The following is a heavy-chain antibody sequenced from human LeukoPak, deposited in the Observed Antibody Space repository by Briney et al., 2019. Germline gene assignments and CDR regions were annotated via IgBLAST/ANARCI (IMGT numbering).Heavy chain of an antibody. J-gene: IGHJ5*02. CDR3: ARVPGGSGSYYNEDWFDP. Sequence: ASVKVSCKASGYTFTSYDINWVRQATGQGLEWMGWMNPNSGNTGYAQKFQGRVTMTRNTSISTAYMELSSLRSEDTAVYYCARVPGGSGSYYNEDWFDPWGQGTLVTVSS. V-gene: IGHV1-8*01. CDR1: GYTFTSYD. D-gene: IGHD3-10*01. CDR2: MNPNSGNT.